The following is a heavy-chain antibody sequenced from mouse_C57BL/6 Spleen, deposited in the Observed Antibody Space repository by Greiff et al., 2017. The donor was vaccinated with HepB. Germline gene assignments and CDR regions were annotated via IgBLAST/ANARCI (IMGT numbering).Heavy chain of an antibody. Sequence: LVESGAELVRPGASVTLSCKASGYTFTDYEMHWVKQTPVHGLEWIGAIDPETGGTSYNQKFKGKAILTADKSSSTAYMELRSLTSEDSAVYYCTRQLRPYAMDYWDQGTSVTVSS. CDR1: GYTFTDYE. J-gene: IGHJ4*01. V-gene: IGHV1-15*01. CDR2: IDPETGGT. CDR3: TRQLRPYAMDY. D-gene: IGHD1-1*01.